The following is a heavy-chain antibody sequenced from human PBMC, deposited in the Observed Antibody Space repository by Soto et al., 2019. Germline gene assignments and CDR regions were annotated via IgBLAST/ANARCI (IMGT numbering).Heavy chain of an antibody. CDR1: GFTFSSYG. V-gene: IGHV3-30*18. CDR2: ISYDGSNK. CDR3: AKDRDYYDSSGPMDV. Sequence: PGGSLRLSCAASGFTFSSYGMHWVRKAPGKGLEWVAVISYDGSNKYYADSVKGRFTISRDNSKNTLYLQMNSLRAEDTAVYYCAKDRDYYDSSGPMDVWGQGTTVTVSS. D-gene: IGHD3-22*01. J-gene: IGHJ6*02.